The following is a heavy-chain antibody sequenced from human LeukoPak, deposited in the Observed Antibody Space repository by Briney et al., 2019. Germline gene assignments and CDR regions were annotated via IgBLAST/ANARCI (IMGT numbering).Heavy chain of an antibody. D-gene: IGHD6-13*01. Sequence: GGSLRLSCAASGFTFSSYAMSWVRQAPGKGLEWVSAIGTAGDTYYPGSVKGRFTISRENAKNSLYLQMNSLRAGDTAVYYCARARGSSWNYYYYGMDVWGQGTTVTVSS. CDR1: GFTFSSYA. CDR3: ARARGSSWNYYYYGMDV. CDR2: IGTAGDT. V-gene: IGHV3-13*01. J-gene: IGHJ6*02.